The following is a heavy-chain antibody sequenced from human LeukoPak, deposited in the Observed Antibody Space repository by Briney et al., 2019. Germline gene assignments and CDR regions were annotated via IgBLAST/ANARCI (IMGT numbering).Heavy chain of an antibody. CDR3: AKGSLVEPAAIRL. Sequence: GGSLRLSCAASGFTFSSYATSWVRQAPGKGLEWVSAISGSGGSTYYADSVKGRFTISRDNSKNTLYLQMNSLRAEDTAVYYCAKGSLVEPAAIRLWGQGTLVTVSS. D-gene: IGHD2-2*02. J-gene: IGHJ4*02. CDR2: ISGSGGST. CDR1: GFTFSSYA. V-gene: IGHV3-23*01.